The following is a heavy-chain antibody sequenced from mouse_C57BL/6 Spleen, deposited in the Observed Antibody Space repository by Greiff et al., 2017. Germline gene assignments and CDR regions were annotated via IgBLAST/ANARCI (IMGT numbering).Heavy chain of an antibody. Sequence: VQLQQSDAELVKPGASVQISCKVSGYTFTDHTIHWMKQRPEQGLEWIGYIYPRDGSTKYNEKFKGKATLTADKTSSTAYMQLNSLTSGDSAVYFCARWDSSGYFFAYWGQGTLVTVSA. J-gene: IGHJ3*01. CDR3: ARWDSSGYFFAY. CDR2: IYPRDGST. CDR1: GYTFTDHT. V-gene: IGHV1-78*01. D-gene: IGHD3-2*02.